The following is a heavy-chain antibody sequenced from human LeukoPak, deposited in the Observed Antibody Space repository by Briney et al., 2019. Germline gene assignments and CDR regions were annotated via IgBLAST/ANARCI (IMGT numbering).Heavy chain of an antibody. CDR2: ISSSSSYI. CDR3: ARSAAGYYFDY. V-gene: IGHV3-21*01. CDR1: GFTFSSYS. J-gene: IGHJ4*02. D-gene: IGHD6-13*01. Sequence: PGGSLRLSCTASGFTFSSYSMNWVRQAPGKGREWGSSISSSSSYIYYADSVKGRFTISRDNAKNSLYLQMNSLRAEDTAVYYCARSAAGYYFDYWGQGTLVTVSS.